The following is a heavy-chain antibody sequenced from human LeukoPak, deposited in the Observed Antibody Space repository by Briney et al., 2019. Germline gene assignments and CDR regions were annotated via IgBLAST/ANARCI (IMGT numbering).Heavy chain of an antibody. V-gene: IGHV3-21*01. Sequence: GGSLRLSCAAPGFTFSSYSTNWVRQAPGKGLEWVSSISSSSNYVYYEDSVKGRFTVSRDNAKNSLYLQMNSLRAEDTAVFYCARGGSGYDGLNWFDPWGQGTLVTVSS. CDR3: ARGGSGYDGLNWFDP. D-gene: IGHD5-12*01. J-gene: IGHJ5*02. CDR2: ISSSSNYV. CDR1: GFTFSSYS.